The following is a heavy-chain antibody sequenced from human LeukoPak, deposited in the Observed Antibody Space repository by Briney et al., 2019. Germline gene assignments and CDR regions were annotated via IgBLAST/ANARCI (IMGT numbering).Heavy chain of an antibody. D-gene: IGHD5-18*01. Sequence: GGSLRLSCAASGFTFSSYEMNWIRQAPGKGLEWVSYISSSGTTMYYADSMKGRLTISRNNAKNSLDLQVNSLRAEDTAVYYCARGFGYGFDNWGQGTLVTVSS. CDR1: GFTFSSYE. CDR2: ISSSGTTM. V-gene: IGHV3-48*03. J-gene: IGHJ4*02. CDR3: ARGFGYGFDN.